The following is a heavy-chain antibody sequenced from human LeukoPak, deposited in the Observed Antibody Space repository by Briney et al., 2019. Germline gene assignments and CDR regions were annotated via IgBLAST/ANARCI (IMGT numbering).Heavy chain of an antibody. D-gene: IGHD1-26*01. Sequence: SETLSLTCTVSGGSISSSSYYRGWIRQPPGKGLEWIGSIYYSGSTHYNPSLKSRVTISVDTSKNQFSLKLSSVTAADTAVYYCARDSELGAAFDIWGQGTMVTVSS. V-gene: IGHV4-39*07. CDR3: ARDSELGAAFDI. J-gene: IGHJ3*02. CDR2: IYYSGST. CDR1: GGSISSSSYY.